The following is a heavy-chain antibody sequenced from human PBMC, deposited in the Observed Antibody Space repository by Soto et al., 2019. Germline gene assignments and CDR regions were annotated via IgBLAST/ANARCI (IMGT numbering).Heavy chain of an antibody. J-gene: IGHJ4*02. V-gene: IGHV4-34*01. D-gene: IGHD2-2*01. Sequence: QVQLQQWGAGLLKPSETLSLTCAVYGGSFSGYYWNWIRQPPGKGREWIWEINHSGSTNYNPTLKSLVSIARDTSKNQFSLKMSSMTAADTAVYYCARCYGRNFDYWGQGTLVTVSS. CDR1: GGSFSGYY. CDR3: ARCYGRNFDY. CDR2: INHSGST.